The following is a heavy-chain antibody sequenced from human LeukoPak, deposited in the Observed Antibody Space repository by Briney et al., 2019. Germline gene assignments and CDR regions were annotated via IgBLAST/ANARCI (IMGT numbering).Heavy chain of an antibody. CDR1: GFTFGDYA. Sequence: GGSLRLSCTASGFTFGDYAMSWVRQAPGKGLEWVGFIRSKAYGGTTEYAASVKGRFTISRDDSKSIAYLQMNSLKTEDTAVYYCTRVDVSVAGTAYFDYWGRGTLVTVSS. CDR2: IRSKAYGGTT. D-gene: IGHD6-19*01. CDR3: TRVDVSVAGTAYFDY. V-gene: IGHV3-49*04. J-gene: IGHJ4*02.